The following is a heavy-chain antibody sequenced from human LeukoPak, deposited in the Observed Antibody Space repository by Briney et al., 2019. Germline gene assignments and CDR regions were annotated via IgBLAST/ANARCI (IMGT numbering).Heavy chain of an antibody. D-gene: IGHD3-16*02. V-gene: IGHV7-4-1*02. Sequence: GASVKVSCKASGYTFTSYAVNWVRQAPGQGLEWMGWINTNTGNPTYAQGFTGRFVFSLDTSVSTAHLQISSLKAEDTAVYYCARTGITFGGVIVTNRHRWFDYWGQGTLVTVSS. J-gene: IGHJ4*02. CDR2: INTNTGNP. CDR3: ARTGITFGGVIVTNRHRWFDY. CDR1: GYTFTSYA.